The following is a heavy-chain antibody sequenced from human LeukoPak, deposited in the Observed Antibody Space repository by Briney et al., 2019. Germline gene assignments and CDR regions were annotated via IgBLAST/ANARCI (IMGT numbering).Heavy chain of an antibody. D-gene: IGHD3-10*01. Sequence: GGSLRLSCAASGFTFSTFGMSWVRQAPGKGLEWVSSISSGSSYIYYADSVKGRFTISRDNAKNSLYLQMNSLRAEDTAVYYCARDREYYGSGSTDAFDIWGRGTMVTVSS. CDR1: GFTFSTFG. J-gene: IGHJ3*02. V-gene: IGHV3-21*01. CDR3: ARDREYYGSGSTDAFDI. CDR2: ISSGSSYI.